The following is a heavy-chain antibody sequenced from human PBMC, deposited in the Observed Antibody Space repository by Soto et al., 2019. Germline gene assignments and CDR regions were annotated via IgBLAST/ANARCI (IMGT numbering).Heavy chain of an antibody. D-gene: IGHD6-19*01. CDR1: GYTFTSYD. J-gene: IGHJ6*02. CDR3: ARGPGSSGWYVGYYYYGMDV. V-gene: IGHV1-8*01. Sequence: ASVKVSCKASGYTFTSYDINWLRQATGQGLEWMGWMNPNSGNTGYAQKFQGRVTMTRNTSISTAYMELSSLRSEDTAVYYCARGPGSSGWYVGYYYYGMDVWGQGTTVTVS. CDR2: MNPNSGNT.